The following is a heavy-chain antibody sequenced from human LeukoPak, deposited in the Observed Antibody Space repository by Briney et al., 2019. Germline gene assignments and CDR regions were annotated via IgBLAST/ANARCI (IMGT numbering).Heavy chain of an antibody. CDR1: GFTFSSYA. J-gene: IGHJ4*02. CDR3: AREDGIVVVVAAPDY. V-gene: IGHV3-30*04. CDR2: ISYDGSNK. D-gene: IGHD2-15*01. Sequence: GGSLRLSCAASGFTFSSYAMHWVRQAPGKGLEWVAVISYDGSNKYYADSVKGRFTISRDNSKNTLYLQMNSLRAEDTAVYYCAREDGIVVVVAAPDYWGQGTLVTVSS.